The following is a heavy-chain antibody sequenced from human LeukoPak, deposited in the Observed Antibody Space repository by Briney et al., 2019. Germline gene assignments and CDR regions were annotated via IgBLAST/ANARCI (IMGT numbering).Heavy chain of an antibody. Sequence: GEALKISFKGSGYRFTDHWIAWVRPMPGKGLECMGIINPVDSETRYSPSFQGQVTISVDKSITTASLQWSSLRASDTAMYYCARQGSSTTSWQTIDYWGQGTLVSVSS. D-gene: IGHD2-2*01. CDR1: GYRFTDHW. V-gene: IGHV5-51*01. CDR3: ARQGSSTTSWQTIDY. J-gene: IGHJ4*02. CDR2: INPVDSET.